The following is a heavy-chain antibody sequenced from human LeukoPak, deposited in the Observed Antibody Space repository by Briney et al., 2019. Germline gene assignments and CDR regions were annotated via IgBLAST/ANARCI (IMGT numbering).Heavy chain of an antibody. CDR3: ARGGGYCTNNVCPPWFDP. J-gene: IGHJ5*02. CDR1: GGSFSGFY. D-gene: IGHD2-8*01. Sequence: SETLSLTCSVYGGSFSGFYWNWIRQPPGKGLEWIGEINHSGSTHYSPSLKSRLSISVDPSKNQFSLKLSSVTAADTAVYYCARGGGYCTNNVCPPWFDPWGQGALVTVSS. CDR2: INHSGST. V-gene: IGHV4-34*01.